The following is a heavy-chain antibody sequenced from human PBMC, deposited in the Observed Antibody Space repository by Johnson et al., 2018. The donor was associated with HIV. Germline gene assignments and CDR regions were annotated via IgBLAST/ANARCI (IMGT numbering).Heavy chain of an antibody. CDR1: GFTFNTYG. V-gene: IGHV3-30*02. CDR2: IRYDGSNK. J-gene: IGHJ3*02. Sequence: QVQLVESGGGVVQPGGSLRLYCAASGFTFNTYGMHWVRQAPGKGLEWVAFIRYDGSNKYYADSVKGRFTISRDNSKNMLYLQMNSLRAEDTAVYYCASIQGGIWGQGTMVTVSS. CDR3: ASIQGGI. D-gene: IGHD2-2*02.